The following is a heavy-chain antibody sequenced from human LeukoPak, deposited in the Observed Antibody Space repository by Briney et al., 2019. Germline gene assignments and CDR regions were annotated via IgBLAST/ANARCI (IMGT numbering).Heavy chain of an antibody. CDR2: INSDGSST. Sequence: PAGSLRLSCAASGFTFSSYWMHWVRQAPGKGLVWVSRINSDGSSTSYADSVKGRFTISRDNAKNTLYLQMNSLRAEDTAVYYCAVRYNSSGYYYFHYGGQGTLVTVSS. V-gene: IGHV3-74*01. CDR3: AVRYNSSGYYYFHY. CDR1: GFTFSSYW. J-gene: IGHJ4*02. D-gene: IGHD3-22*01.